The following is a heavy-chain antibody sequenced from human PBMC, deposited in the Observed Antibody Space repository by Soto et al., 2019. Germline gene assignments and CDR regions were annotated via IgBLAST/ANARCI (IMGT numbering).Heavy chain of an antibody. V-gene: IGHV4-4*07. J-gene: IGHJ6*04. CDR1: GGSISSYY. Sequence: SETLSLTCTVPGGSISSYYWSWIRQPAGKGLEWIGRICTSGSTNYNPSLKSRVTMSVDTSENQFSLKLRSVTAADTAVYYCAREVGWSVYYGYYHYYSVMDVWGKGTTVTVSS. CDR2: ICTSGST. D-gene: IGHD3-3*01. CDR3: AREVGWSVYYGYYHYYSVMDV.